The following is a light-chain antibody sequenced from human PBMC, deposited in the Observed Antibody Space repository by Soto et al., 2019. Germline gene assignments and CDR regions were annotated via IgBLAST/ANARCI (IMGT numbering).Light chain of an antibody. V-gene: IGLV2-8*01. Sequence: QSALTQPPSASGSPGQSVTISCTGTSSDVGGYNYISWYQQHPGKAPNLLIYEVTKRPSGVPDRFSGSKSGNTASLTVSGLQAEDEADYYCSSYAGSDNYVLGTGTKLTVL. J-gene: IGLJ1*01. CDR3: SSYAGSDNYV. CDR2: EVT. CDR1: SSDVGGYNY.